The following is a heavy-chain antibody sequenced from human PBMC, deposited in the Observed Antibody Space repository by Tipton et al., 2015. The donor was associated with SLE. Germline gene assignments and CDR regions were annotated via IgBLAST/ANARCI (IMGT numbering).Heavy chain of an antibody. Sequence: TLSLTCTVSGGSISSGSYYWSWIRQPAGKGLEWIGRIYTSGSTNYNPSLKSRVTISVDTSKNQFSLKLSSVTAADTAVYYCARTSAARNWFDPWGQGTLVTVSS. CDR3: ARTSAARNWFDP. CDR2: IYTSGST. J-gene: IGHJ5*02. D-gene: IGHD6-13*01. CDR1: GGSISSGSYY. V-gene: IGHV4-61*02.